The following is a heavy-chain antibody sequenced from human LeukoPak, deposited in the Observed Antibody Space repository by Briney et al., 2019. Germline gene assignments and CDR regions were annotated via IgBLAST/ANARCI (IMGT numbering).Heavy chain of an antibody. J-gene: IGHJ4*02. V-gene: IGHV4-34*01. D-gene: IGHD5-18*01. CDR3: ATGPHQFGYSYGSIDY. CDR2: TNHSRRA. Sequence: SQTLSLTCAVYGGSFSGYYWSSIRQPPEKGLEWIGETNHSRRANYTPSISRRLTISVDTSKNHSSLKLSSVTAADAAVYYCATGPHQFGYSYGSIDYWGQGTLVTVSS. CDR1: GGSFSGYY.